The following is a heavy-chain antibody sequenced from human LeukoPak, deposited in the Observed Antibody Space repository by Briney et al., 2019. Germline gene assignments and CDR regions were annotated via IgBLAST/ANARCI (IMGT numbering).Heavy chain of an antibody. CDR2: IKQDGSEK. J-gene: IGHJ4*02. V-gene: IGHV3-7*03. CDR1: GFTFSAYS. Sequence: GGSLRLSCAASGFTFSAYSMSWVRQAPGKGLEWVANIKQDGSEKYYVGSVKGRFTISRDNAKNSLYLQMNSLRAEDTAVYYCAKGTVRSCSGPSCYPLDSWGQGTLVTVSS. CDR3: AKGTVRSCSGPSCYPLDS. D-gene: IGHD2-15*01.